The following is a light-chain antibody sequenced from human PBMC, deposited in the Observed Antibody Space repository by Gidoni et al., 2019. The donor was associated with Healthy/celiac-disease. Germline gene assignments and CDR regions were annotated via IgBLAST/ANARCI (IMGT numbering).Light chain of an antibody. CDR1: QRVLYISNNKNY. J-gene: IGKJ1*01. CDR2: WAS. CDR3: QQYYSTPQT. V-gene: IGKV4-1*01. Sequence: DIVMTQSPDSLAVSLGERATINCKSSQRVLYISNNKNYLAWYQQKPGQPPKLLMYWASTRESGVPDRFSGSGSGTDFTLTISSLQAEDVAVYYCQQYYSTPQTFXXXTKVEIK.